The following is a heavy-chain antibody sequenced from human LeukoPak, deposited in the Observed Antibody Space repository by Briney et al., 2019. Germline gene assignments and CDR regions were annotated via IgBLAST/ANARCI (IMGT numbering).Heavy chain of an antibody. CDR1: GYTFTIYD. V-gene: IGHV1-8*01. D-gene: IGHD6-19*01. J-gene: IGHJ6*03. Sequence: GASVRVSFTASGYTFTIYDINWVRQAPGQGLEWMGWMNPNSGNTGYAQKFQGRVTMTRNSSISTAFMELSSLRSEDTAVYYCARGHIAVADNPYYYYYYMDGGGKATTVTIAS. CDR2: MNPNSGNT. CDR3: ARGHIAVADNPYYYYYYMDG.